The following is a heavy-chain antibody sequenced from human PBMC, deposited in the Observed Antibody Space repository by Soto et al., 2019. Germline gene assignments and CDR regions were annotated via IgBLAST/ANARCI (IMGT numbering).Heavy chain of an antibody. CDR3: ARGQSSLLLDC. J-gene: IGHJ4*02. CDR2: INHSGST. Sequence: QVQLQQWGAGLLKPSETLSLTCAVYGGSFSGYYWSWIRQPPGKGLEWIGEINHSGSTNYNPSLKSRVTLSVDTTKNLFSLKLSSVTAADTAVYYCARGQSSLLLDCWGQGVLVTVSS. V-gene: IGHV4-34*01. CDR1: GGSFSGYY. D-gene: IGHD2-8*02.